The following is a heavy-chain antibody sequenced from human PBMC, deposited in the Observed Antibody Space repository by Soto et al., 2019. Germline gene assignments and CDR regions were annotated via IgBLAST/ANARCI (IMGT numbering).Heavy chain of an antibody. J-gene: IGHJ4*02. D-gene: IGHD2-15*01. CDR1: GFTFSSYA. Sequence: QVQLVESGGGVVQPGRSLRLSCAASGFTFSSYAMHWVRQAPGKGLEWAAVISYDGSNKYYADSVKGRFTISRDNSKNTLYLQMNSLRAEDTAVYYCARVSTYCSGGSCYYGAVDYWGQGTLVNVSS. CDR3: ARVSTYCSGGSCYYGAVDY. V-gene: IGHV3-30-3*01. CDR2: ISYDGSNK.